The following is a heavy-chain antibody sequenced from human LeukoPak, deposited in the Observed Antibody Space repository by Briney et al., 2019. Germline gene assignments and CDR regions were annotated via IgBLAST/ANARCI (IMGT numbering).Heavy chain of an antibody. V-gene: IGHV3-23*01. Sequence: GGSLRLSCAASGLTFSSYAMSWVRQAPGKGLEWVSAISGSGGSTYYADSVKGRFTICRDNSKNTLYLQMQRLRGEGTAVYYCVKDFGVWVFDYWGQGTLVTVSS. CDR2: ISGSGGST. J-gene: IGHJ4*02. CDR3: VKDFGVWVFDY. CDR1: GLTFSSYA. D-gene: IGHD2-21*02.